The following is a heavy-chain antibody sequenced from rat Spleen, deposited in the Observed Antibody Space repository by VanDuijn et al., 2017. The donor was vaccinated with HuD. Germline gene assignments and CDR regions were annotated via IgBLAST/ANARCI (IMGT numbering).Heavy chain of an antibody. CDR1: GFTFSDYG. D-gene: IGHD1-4*01. Sequence: VQLVESGGGLVQPGRSLKLSCAASGFTFSDYGVVWIRQPPGKGLEWMGVIWGNGNTNYNSALKSRPSISRHTSKTQVYLKMNSLQTEDTATYYCARDFGNYPYYFDYWGQGLMVTVSS. CDR2: IWGNGNT. CDR3: ARDFGNYPYYFDY. V-gene: IGHV2-13*01. J-gene: IGHJ2*01.